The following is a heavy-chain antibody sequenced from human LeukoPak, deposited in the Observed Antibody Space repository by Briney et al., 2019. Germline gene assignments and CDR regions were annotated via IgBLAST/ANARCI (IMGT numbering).Heavy chain of an antibody. V-gene: IGHV3-23*01. J-gene: IGHJ4*02. D-gene: IGHD2-15*01. CDR1: GFTFRIYA. Sequence: GGSLRLSCAASGFTFRIYAMSWVRQAPGKGLEWVSTITSSGDRTDYADSMRGRFTISRDNSRNTLFLQMNSLRAEDTAVYYCAKMDSGYCSGGSCYGIDYWGQGTLVTVSS. CDR3: AKMDSGYCSGGSCYGIDY. CDR2: ITSSGDRT.